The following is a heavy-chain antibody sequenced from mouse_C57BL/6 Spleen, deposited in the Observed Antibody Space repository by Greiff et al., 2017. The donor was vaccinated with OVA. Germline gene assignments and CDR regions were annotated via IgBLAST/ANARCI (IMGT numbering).Heavy chain of an antibody. CDR1: GYTFTDYN. CDR3: AGGYPWFAY. J-gene: IGHJ3*01. D-gene: IGHD2-2*01. Sequence: VHVKQSGPELVKPGASVKIPCKASGYTFTDYNMDWVKQSHGKSLEWIGDINPNNGGTIYNQKFKGKATLTVDKSSSTAYMELRSLTSEDTAVYYCAGGYPWFAYWGQGTLVTVSA. CDR2: INPNNGGT. V-gene: IGHV1-18*01.